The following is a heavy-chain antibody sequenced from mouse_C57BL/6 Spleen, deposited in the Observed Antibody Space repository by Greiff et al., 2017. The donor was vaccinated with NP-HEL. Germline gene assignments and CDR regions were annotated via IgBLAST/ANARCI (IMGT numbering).Heavy chain of an antibody. CDR1: GYTFTSYG. CDR3: ATVYYYGSSYAMDY. Sequence: VQLQQSGAELARPGASVKLSCKASGYTFTSYGISWVKQRTGQGLEWIGEIYPRSGNTYYNEKFKGKATLTADKSSSTAYMELRSLTSEDSAVYFCATVYYYGSSYAMDYWGQRTSVTVSS. CDR2: IYPRSGNT. V-gene: IGHV1-81*01. J-gene: IGHJ4*01. D-gene: IGHD1-1*01.